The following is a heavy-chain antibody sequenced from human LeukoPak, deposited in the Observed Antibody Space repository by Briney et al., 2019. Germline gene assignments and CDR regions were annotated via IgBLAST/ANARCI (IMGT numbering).Heavy chain of an antibody. CDR1: GYSISSGYY. D-gene: IGHD3-22*01. V-gene: IGHV4-38-2*02. Sequence: SETLSLTCTVSGYSISSGYYWGWIRQPPGKGLEWIGSIYHSGSTYYNPFLKSRVTISVDTSKNQFSLKLSTVTAADTAVYYCASQRITMIVGDAFDIWGQGTMVTVSS. CDR3: ASQRITMIVGDAFDI. J-gene: IGHJ3*02. CDR2: IYHSGST.